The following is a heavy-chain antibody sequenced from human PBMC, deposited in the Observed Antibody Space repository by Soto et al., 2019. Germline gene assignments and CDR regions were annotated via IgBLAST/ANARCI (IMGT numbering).Heavy chain of an antibody. CDR1: GFTFSSYS. J-gene: IGHJ6*02. CDR3: ARDGYCSSTSCYIARGYYYGMDV. Sequence: EVQLVESGGGLVQPGGSLRLSCAASGFTFSSYSMNWVRQAPGKGLEWVSYISSSSSTIYYADSVKGRFTISRDNAKNSLYLQMNSLRDEDTAVYYCARDGYCSSTSCYIARGYYYGMDVWGQGTTVTVSS. CDR2: ISSSSSTI. D-gene: IGHD2-2*02. V-gene: IGHV3-48*02.